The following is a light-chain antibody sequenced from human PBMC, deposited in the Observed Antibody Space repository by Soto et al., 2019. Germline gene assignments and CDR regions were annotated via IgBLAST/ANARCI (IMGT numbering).Light chain of an antibody. CDR3: QQYNNWPPWT. CDR1: QSVSSN. CDR2: GAS. J-gene: IGKJ1*01. V-gene: IGKV3-15*01. Sequence: EIVMTQSPATLYVSPGERATLSCRASQSVSSNLAWYQQKPGQAPRLLIYGASTRATGIPARFSGSGSGTEFTLTILILQSEDFAVYYCQQYNNWPPWTFGQGTKVEIK.